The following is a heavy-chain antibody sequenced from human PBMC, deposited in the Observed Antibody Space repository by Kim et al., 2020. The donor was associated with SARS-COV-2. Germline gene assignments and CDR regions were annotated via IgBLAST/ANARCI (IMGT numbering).Heavy chain of an antibody. D-gene: IGHD6-13*01. CDR2: ISGSGGST. V-gene: IGHV3-23*01. Sequence: GGSLRLSCAASGFTFSSYAMSWVRQAPGKGLEWVSAISGSGGSTYYADSVKGRFTISRDNSKNTLYLQMNSLRAEDTAVYYCAKEGSWASWVQTGWDHYFDYWGQGTLVTVSS. CDR1: GFTFSSYA. J-gene: IGHJ4*02. CDR3: AKEGSWASWVQTGWDHYFDY.